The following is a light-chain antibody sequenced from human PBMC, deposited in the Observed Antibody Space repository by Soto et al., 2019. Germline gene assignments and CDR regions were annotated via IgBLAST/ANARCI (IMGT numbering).Light chain of an antibody. CDR1: QSISTY. CDR2: RAS. Sequence: DIQMTQSPSSLSASVGDRVTISCRASQSISTYLNWYQQKPGTAPRLLIYRASSVKSGVPPRFSGSGSGRDFTLTISSLRPEDSATYFCQESYSSPPWTFGQGTKVEV. J-gene: IGKJ1*01. V-gene: IGKV1-39*01. CDR3: QESYSSPPWT.